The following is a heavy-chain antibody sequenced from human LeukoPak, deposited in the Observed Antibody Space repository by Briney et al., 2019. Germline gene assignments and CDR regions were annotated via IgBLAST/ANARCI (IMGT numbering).Heavy chain of an antibody. D-gene: IGHD4-17*01. CDR3: ARDLRKGVVDY. J-gene: IGHJ4*02. CDR1: GFTFSDYY. CDR2: ISSSGSTI. Sequence: GGSLRLSCAASGFTFSDYYMSWIHQAPGKGLEWVSYISSSGSTIYYADSVKGRFTISRDNAKNSLYLQMNSLRAEDTAVYYCARDLRKGVVDYWGQGTLVTVSS. V-gene: IGHV3-11*04.